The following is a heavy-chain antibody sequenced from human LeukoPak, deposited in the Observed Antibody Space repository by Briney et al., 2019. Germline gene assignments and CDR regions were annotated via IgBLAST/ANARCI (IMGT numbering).Heavy chain of an antibody. V-gene: IGHV3-30*18. CDR2: MSYEGSNE. Sequence: GGSLRLSCAASGFTFYTYGMHWVRQAPGKGLEWVAVMSYEGSNEYYADSVKGRFTISRDNSKNRLYLQMNSLRVEDTAVYYCSKESQSYDSLYYFDYWGQGTLVTVSS. CDR1: GFTFYTYG. J-gene: IGHJ4*02. CDR3: SKESQSYDSLYYFDY. D-gene: IGHD3-22*01.